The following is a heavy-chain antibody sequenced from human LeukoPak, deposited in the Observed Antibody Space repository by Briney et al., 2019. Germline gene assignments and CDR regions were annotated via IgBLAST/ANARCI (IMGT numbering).Heavy chain of an antibody. D-gene: IGHD6-13*01. J-gene: IGHJ6*02. Sequence: GGSLRLSCAASGFTFSSYAMHWVRQAPGKGLEWVAVISYDGSNKYYADSVKGRFTISRDNSKNTLYLQMNSLTAADTAVYYCAREGRIAAAGTDYFSSAMDVWGQGTTVTVSS. CDR3: AREGRIAAAGTDYFSSAMDV. V-gene: IGHV3-30-3*01. CDR1: GFTFSSYA. CDR2: ISYDGSNK.